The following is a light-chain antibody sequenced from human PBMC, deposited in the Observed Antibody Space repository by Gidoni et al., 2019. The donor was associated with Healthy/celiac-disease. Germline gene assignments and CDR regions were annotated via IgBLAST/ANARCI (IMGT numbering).Light chain of an antibody. CDR2: SNN. J-gene: IGLJ2*01. V-gene: IGLV1-44*01. CDR1: SSNIGSNT. CDR3: AAWDDSLNVV. Sequence: PGQRVTISCSGSSSNIGSNTVNWYQQLPGTAPKLLIYSNNQRPSGVPDRFSGSKSGTSASLAISGLQSEDEADYYCAAWDDSLNVVFGGGTKLTVL.